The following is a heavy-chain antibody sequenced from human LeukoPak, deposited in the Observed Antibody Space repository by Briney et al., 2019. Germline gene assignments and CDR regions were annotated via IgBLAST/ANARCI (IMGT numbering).Heavy chain of an antibody. V-gene: IGHV4-59*01. Sequence: SETLSLTCTVSGGSISSYYWSWIRQPPGKGLEWIGDIYYSGSTNYNPSLKSRVTISVDTSKNQFSLKLSSVTAADTAVYYCARGAIFGVALTYYFDYWGQGTLVTVSS. CDR2: IYYSGST. D-gene: IGHD3-3*01. CDR3: ARGAIFGVALTYYFDY. J-gene: IGHJ4*02. CDR1: GGSISSYY.